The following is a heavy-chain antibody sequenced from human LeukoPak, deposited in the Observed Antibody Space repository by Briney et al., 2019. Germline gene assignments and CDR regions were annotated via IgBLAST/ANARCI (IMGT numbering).Heavy chain of an antibody. D-gene: IGHD7-27*01. V-gene: IGHV1-2*02. CDR1: GYSFTAFY. CDR2: IHPRRGDT. CDR3: TRGTGAPNYFDF. Sequence: GASVKVSCTPSGYSFTAFYIHWVRQAPGQGLEWMGWIHPRRGDTNYAQKFQGRVTVTSDTSISTAYMEVTRLTSVDTAVYYCTRGTGAPNYFDFWGQGTLVTVSS. J-gene: IGHJ4*02.